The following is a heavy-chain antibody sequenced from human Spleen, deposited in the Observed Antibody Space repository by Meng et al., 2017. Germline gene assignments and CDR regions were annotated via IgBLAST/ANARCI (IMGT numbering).Heavy chain of an antibody. CDR3: ASYVSGTYRFDP. J-gene: IGHJ5*02. Sequence: QVQLQESGPGLVKPSQTLSLTCTVSGGSVNSGDYYWTWIRQPPGKGLEWIGYIYYSGSTYCNPSLKSRVTISADTSKNQFSLKVSSVTAADTAVYYCASYVSGTYRFDPWGQGTLVTVSS. CDR2: IYYSGST. D-gene: IGHD3-10*01. CDR1: GGSVNSGDYY. V-gene: IGHV4-30-4*01.